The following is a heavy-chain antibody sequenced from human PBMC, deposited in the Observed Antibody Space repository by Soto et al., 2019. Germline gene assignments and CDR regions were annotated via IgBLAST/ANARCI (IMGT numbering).Heavy chain of an antibody. CDR1: GFTFSSYS. D-gene: IGHD5-18*01. CDR3: ARDPSSVYTAMVTEYNWFDP. Sequence: EVQLVESGGGLVKPGGSLRLSCAASGFTFSSYSMNWVRQAPGKGLEWVSSISSSSSYIYYADSVKGRFTISRDNAKNSLYLQMNSLRAEDTAVYYCARDPSSVYTAMVTEYNWFDPWGQGTLVTVSS. J-gene: IGHJ5*02. V-gene: IGHV3-21*01. CDR2: ISSSSSYI.